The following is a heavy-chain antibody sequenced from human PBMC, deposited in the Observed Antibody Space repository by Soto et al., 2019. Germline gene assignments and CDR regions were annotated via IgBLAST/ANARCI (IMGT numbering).Heavy chain of an antibody. CDR3: ARDKITGLFDY. J-gene: IGHJ4*02. V-gene: IGHV4-34*01. CDR2: INHSGST. D-gene: IGHD2-8*02. CDR1: GGSFSGYY. Sequence: QVQLQQWGAGLLKPSETLSLTCAVYGGSFSGYYWTWIRQPPGTGLEWIGDINHSGSTNYNPSLTSRVTISVDTSKNQFSLKLTSVTAADTAVYYCARDKITGLFDYWGQGTLVTVSS.